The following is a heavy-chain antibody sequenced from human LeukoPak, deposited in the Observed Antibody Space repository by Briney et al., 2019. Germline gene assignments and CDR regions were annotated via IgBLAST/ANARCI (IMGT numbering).Heavy chain of an antibody. CDR2: INHSGST. CDR3: ARDPSNSAFKGMQGGDY. CDR1: GESFSGYY. V-gene: IGHV4-34*01. D-gene: IGHD1-26*01. J-gene: IGHJ4*02. Sequence: SETLSLTCAVYGESFSGYYWSWIRQPPGKGLEWIGEINHSGSTNYNPSLKSRVTISVDTSKNQFSLMLSSVTAADTAVYYCARDPSNSAFKGMQGGDYWGQGTLVTVSS.